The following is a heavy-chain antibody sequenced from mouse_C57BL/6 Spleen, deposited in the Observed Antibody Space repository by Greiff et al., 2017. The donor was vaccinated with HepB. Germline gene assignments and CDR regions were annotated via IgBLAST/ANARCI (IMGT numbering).Heavy chain of an antibody. D-gene: IGHD4-1*01. CDR3: ATWDDRY. Sequence: QVQLQQSGPELVKPGASVKISCKASGYAFSSSWMNWVKQRPGKGLEWIGRIYPGDGDTNYNGKFKGKATLTADKSSSTAYMQLSSLTSEDSAVYFCATWDDRYWGQGTTLTVSS. V-gene: IGHV1-82*01. CDR1: GYAFSSSW. J-gene: IGHJ2*01. CDR2: IYPGDGDT.